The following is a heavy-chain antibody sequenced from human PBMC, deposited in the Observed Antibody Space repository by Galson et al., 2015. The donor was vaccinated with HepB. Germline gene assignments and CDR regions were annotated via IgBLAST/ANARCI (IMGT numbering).Heavy chain of an antibody. CDR3: ARLPSLISMVRGVKEASGDYYYSGMDV. CDR2: IYYNGST. J-gene: IGHJ6*02. D-gene: IGHD3-10*01. CDR1: GGSISSYY. Sequence: LSLTCTVSGGSISSYYWSWIRQPPGRGLEWIGYIYYNGSTNYNPSLKSRVTISVDTSKNQFSLKVSSVTAAETAVYYCARLPSLISMVRGVKEASGDYYYSGMDVWGQGTTVTVSS. V-gene: IGHV4-59*08.